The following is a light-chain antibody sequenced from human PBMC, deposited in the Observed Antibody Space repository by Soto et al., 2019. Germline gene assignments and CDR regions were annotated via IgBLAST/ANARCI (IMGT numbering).Light chain of an antibody. Sequence: DIPVAQSPSTLSASVGDRVTITCRASQSISTWLAWYQHKPGTAPKLLIYKASTLDRGVSSRFSGSGSETEFTLTISSLQPEDSATYYCQQYSSYSPWLFGQGTKVEI. CDR1: QSISTW. CDR3: QQYSSYSPWL. J-gene: IGKJ1*01. V-gene: IGKV1-5*03. CDR2: KAS.